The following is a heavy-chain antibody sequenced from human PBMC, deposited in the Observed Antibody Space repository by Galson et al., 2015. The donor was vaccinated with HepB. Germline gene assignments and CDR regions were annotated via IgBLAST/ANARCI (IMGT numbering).Heavy chain of an antibody. J-gene: IGHJ5*02. D-gene: IGHD2-2*01. CDR1: GYTFTSYG. CDR2: ISAYNGNT. CDR3: ARDASRLVPAATNWFDP. Sequence: SVKVSCKASGYTFTSYGISWVRQAPGQGLEWMGWISAYNGNTNYAQKLQGRVTMTTDTSTSTAYMELRSLRSDDTAVYYCARDASRLVPAATNWFDPWGQGTLVTVS. V-gene: IGHV1-18*04.